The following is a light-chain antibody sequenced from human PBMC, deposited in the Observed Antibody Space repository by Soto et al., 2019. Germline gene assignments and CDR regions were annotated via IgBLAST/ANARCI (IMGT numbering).Light chain of an antibody. Sequence: DIQLTQSPSFLSASVGDRVTITCRASQGISSYLAWYQQKPGKAPKLLIYAASTLQSGVPSRFSGSGSETEFPHTIRSLHLEHFATFYCQRLNSYPITFGQGTRQEIK. CDR1: QGISSY. V-gene: IGKV1-9*01. CDR2: AAS. CDR3: QRLNSYPIT. J-gene: IGKJ5*01.